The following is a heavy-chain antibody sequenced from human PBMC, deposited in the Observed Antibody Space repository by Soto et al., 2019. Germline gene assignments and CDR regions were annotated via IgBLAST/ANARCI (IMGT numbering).Heavy chain of an antibody. D-gene: IGHD6-6*01. CDR1: GYTFTDYY. CDR3: ARDASSSPTNYFDY. J-gene: IGHJ4*01. Sequence: SVKVSCKASGYTFTDYYIHRVQQAPGQGLEWMGIINPSGGSPSHAQKFQGRVTMTRDTSTSTVYMELSSLSAEDTAVYYCARDASSSPTNYFDYWGQGTLVTVSS. CDR2: INPSGGSP. V-gene: IGHV1-46*01.